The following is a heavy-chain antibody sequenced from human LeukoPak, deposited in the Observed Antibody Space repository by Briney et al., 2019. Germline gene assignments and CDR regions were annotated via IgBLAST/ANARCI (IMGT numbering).Heavy chain of an antibody. J-gene: IGHJ4*02. Sequence: GESLTLSCAASGFTFGSYELNWVRQAPGKGLEWVSYISSNGSPIFYADSVKCRFTISTDNAKNSLYLLMNSLRAEATAVYYCAKDGGSGILDWGQGTLVTVSS. V-gene: IGHV3-48*03. D-gene: IGHD3-10*01. CDR2: ISSNGSPI. CDR1: GFTFGSYE. CDR3: AKDGGSGILD.